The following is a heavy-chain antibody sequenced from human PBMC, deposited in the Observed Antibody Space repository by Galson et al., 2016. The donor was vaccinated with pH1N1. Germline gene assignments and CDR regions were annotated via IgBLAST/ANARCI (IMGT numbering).Heavy chain of an antibody. J-gene: IGHJ3*02. CDR3: ARGLAAAEETDAFDI. Sequence: TLSLTCAVSGGSISIGGYSWSWIRQPPGKGLEWIGYIYHSGSTYYNPSLKSRVTISVDRSKNQFSLKLSSVTAADTAVYYCARGLAAAEETDAFDIWGQGTMVTVSS. CDR2: IYHSGST. CDR1: GGSISIGGYS. V-gene: IGHV4-30-2*01. D-gene: IGHD6-13*01.